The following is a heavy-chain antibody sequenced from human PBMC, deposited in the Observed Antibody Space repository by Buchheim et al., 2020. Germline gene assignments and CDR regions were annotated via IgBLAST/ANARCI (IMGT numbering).Heavy chain of an antibody. D-gene: IGHD2-15*01. J-gene: IGHJ4*02. CDR2: ISGSGDST. CDR3: AKGAALGCSGGSCYDFFDY. Sequence: EVQLLESGGGLVQPGGSLRLSCAASGFTFSSYAMSWVRQAPGKGLEWVSAISGSGDSTYYADSVKGRFTISRDNSKYTLYPQMNSLRAEDTAVYYCAKGAALGCSGGSCYDFFDYWGQGT. CDR1: GFTFSSYA. V-gene: IGHV3-23*01.